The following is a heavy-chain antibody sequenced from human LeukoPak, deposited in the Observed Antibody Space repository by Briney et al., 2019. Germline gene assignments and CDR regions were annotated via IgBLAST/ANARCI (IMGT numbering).Heavy chain of an antibody. CDR3: ARIGSYDSSGYYFDY. J-gene: IGHJ4*02. D-gene: IGHD3-22*01. CDR2: VYHSAGS. V-gene: IGHV4-59*01. Sequence: SETLSLTCTVSDGSISAYYWSWLRQTPGKGLEWIGYVYHSAGSTYNPALRGRVTISMDTSENQFSLKMRSVSAADTAVYYCARIGSYDSSGYYFDYWGQGTQVTVSS. CDR1: DGSISAYY.